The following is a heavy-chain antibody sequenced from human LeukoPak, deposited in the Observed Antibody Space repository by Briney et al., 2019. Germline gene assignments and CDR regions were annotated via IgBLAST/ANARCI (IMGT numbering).Heavy chain of an antibody. CDR1: GFTFDDYA. CDR3: AKDRRGDIVATTYFDY. V-gene: IGHV3-9*01. D-gene: IGHD5-12*01. J-gene: IGHJ4*02. Sequence: GGSLRLSCAASGFTFDDYAMHWVRQAPGKGLEWVSGISWNSGSIGYADSVKGRFTISRDNAKNSLYLQMNSLRAEDTALYYCAKDRRGDIVATTYFDYWGQGTLVTVSS. CDR2: ISWNSGSI.